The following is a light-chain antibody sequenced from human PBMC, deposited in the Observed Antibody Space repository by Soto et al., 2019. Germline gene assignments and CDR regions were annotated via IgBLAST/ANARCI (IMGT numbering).Light chain of an antibody. V-gene: IGKV3-20*01. Sequence: EIVLTHSPGTLSLSPREIATLSCRASQSVSSRYLAGYQQNPGQAPRLLIYGTSSRATGIPDRFSGSGSGTDFTLAISRLEPDDFAVYYCHQYGSSPRTFGQGTKVDIK. CDR1: QSVSSRY. CDR3: HQYGSSPRT. J-gene: IGKJ1*01. CDR2: GTS.